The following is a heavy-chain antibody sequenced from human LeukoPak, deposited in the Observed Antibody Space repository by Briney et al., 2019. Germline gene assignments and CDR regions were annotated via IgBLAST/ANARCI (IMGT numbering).Heavy chain of an antibody. Sequence: SVKVSCKASGGTFSSYTISWVRQAPGQGLEWMGRIIPILGIANYAQKFQGRVTITADKSTSTAYMGLSSLRSEDTAVYYCARNGGGYSYGLKGNYYYYGMDVWGQGTTVTVSS. CDR2: IIPILGIA. D-gene: IGHD5-18*01. J-gene: IGHJ6*02. CDR3: ARNGGGYSYGLKGNYYYYGMDV. CDR1: GGTFSSYT. V-gene: IGHV1-69*02.